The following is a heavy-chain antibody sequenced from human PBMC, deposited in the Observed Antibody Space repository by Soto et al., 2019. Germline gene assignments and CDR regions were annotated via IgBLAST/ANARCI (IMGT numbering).Heavy chain of an antibody. J-gene: IGHJ6*02. CDR1: GFTFSRYG. CDR2: IWYDGSNK. D-gene: IGHD6-19*01. V-gene: IGHV3-33*01. Sequence: QVQLVESGGGVVQPGRSLRLSCAASGFTFSRYGMHWVRQAPGKGLEWVAVIWYDGSNKYYADSVKGRFTIARDNSKNTLYLQMNSLRAEDTAVYYWARDHLAAVAVPYYYYGMDVWGQGTTVTVSS. CDR3: ARDHLAAVAVPYYYYGMDV.